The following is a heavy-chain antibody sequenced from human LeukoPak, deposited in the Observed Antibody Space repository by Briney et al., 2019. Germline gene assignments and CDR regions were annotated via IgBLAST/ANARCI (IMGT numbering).Heavy chain of an antibody. V-gene: IGHV2-70*20. Sequence: SGPALVKPTQTLTLTCTFSGFSLCTSGMCVSWVRQPPGKALEWLALIDWDDDKYYSTSLKTRLTISKDTSKNQVVLTMTNMDPVDTATYYCARMYSGYDFSLGPFDYWGQGTLVTVSS. CDR1: GFSLCTSGMC. CDR3: ARMYSGYDFSLGPFDY. CDR2: IDWDDDK. D-gene: IGHD5-12*01. J-gene: IGHJ4*02.